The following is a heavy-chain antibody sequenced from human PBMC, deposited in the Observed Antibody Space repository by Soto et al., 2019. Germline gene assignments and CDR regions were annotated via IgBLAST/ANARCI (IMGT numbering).Heavy chain of an antibody. CDR2: ISGSGGST. CDR1: GFTFSSYA. J-gene: IGHJ3*02. Sequence: EVQLLESGGGLVQPGGSLRLSCAASGFTFSSYAMSWVRQAPGKGLEWVSAISGSGGSTYYADSVKGRFTISRDNSKNTLYLQMNSLRAEDTAVYYCAKDSPSPMGRGATRAFDIWGQGTMVTVSS. D-gene: IGHD3-10*01. CDR3: AKDSPSPMGRGATRAFDI. V-gene: IGHV3-23*01.